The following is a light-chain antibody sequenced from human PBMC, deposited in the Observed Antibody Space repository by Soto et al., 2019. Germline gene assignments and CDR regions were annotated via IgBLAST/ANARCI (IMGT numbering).Light chain of an antibody. Sequence: EIVLTQSPGTLSLSPGERATLSCRASQSVSSYLAWYQQKPGQAPRLLIYDASNRATGIPARFSGSGSGTDFALTISSLEPEDFSVYYCQQRYNWPITFGQGTRREIK. J-gene: IGKJ5*01. CDR3: QQRYNWPIT. V-gene: IGKV3-11*01. CDR2: DAS. CDR1: QSVSSY.